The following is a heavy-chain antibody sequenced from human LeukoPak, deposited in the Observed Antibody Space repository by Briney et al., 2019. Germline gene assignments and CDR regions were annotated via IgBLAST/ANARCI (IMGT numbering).Heavy chain of an antibody. CDR1: GYTLSSYA. Sequence: GGSLRLSCAASGYTLSSYAMSWVRQAPGKGLEWVSAISVSGNTYHADSVKGRFTISRDQSKNTLYLQMNSLRAEDTAVYYCARATYYDFWSGHPFDYWGQGTLVTVSS. J-gene: IGHJ4*02. V-gene: IGHV3-23*01. CDR2: ISVSGNT. D-gene: IGHD3-3*01. CDR3: ARATYYDFWSGHPFDY.